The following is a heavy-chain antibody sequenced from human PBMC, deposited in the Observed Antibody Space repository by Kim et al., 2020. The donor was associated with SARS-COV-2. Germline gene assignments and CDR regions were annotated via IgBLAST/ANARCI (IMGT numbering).Heavy chain of an antibody. Sequence: GGSLRLSCEASGFIFRSFWMHWVRQVPGEGLVWVARISDDGRTTNYADSVKGRFTISRDDARNTLFLQINSLRGDDTAVYYCVRDLVGRSDYWGQGTLVT. V-gene: IGHV3-74*01. CDR1: GFIFRSFW. J-gene: IGHJ4*02. D-gene: IGHD1-26*01. CDR3: VRDLVGRSDY. CDR2: ISDDGRTT.